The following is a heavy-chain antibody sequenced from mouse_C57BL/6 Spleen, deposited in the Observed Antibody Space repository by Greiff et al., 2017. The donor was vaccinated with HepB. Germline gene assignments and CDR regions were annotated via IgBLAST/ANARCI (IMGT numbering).Heavy chain of an antibody. Sequence: EVQLQQSGAELVRPGASVKLSCTASGFNIKDYYMHWVKQRPEQGLEWIGRIDPEDGDTEYAPKFQGKATMTADTSSNTAYLQLSSLTSEDTAVYYCTTGTYGNSWYFDVWGPGTTVTVSS. D-gene: IGHD2-1*01. V-gene: IGHV14-1*01. CDR1: GFNIKDYY. J-gene: IGHJ1*01. CDR2: IDPEDGDT. CDR3: TTGTYGNSWYFDV.